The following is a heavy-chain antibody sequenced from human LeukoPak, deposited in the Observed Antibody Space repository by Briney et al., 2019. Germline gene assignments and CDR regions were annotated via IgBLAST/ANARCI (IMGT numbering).Heavy chain of an antibody. CDR3: AKTYNSDFDS. Sequence: ASVKVSCKASGYTFIDYDINWVRQATGQGLEWMGWMNPKSGHTGYAQKFQGRVTMTRNTSITTAYMQLNDLKPGDTAIYFCAKTYNSDFDSWGQGTQVSVST. D-gene: IGHD6-25*01. CDR2: MNPKSGHT. V-gene: IGHV1-8*02. CDR1: GYTFIDYD. J-gene: IGHJ4*02.